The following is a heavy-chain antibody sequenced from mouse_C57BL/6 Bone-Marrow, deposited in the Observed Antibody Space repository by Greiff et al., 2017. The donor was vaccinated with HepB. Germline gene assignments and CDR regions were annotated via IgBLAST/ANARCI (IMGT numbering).Heavy chain of an antibody. J-gene: IGHJ2*01. V-gene: IGHV1-59*01. CDR1: GYTFTSYW. D-gene: IGHD3-2*02. CDR2: IDPSDSYT. CDR3: ARGRPRRLDY. Sequence: QVQLKQPGAELVRPGTSVKLSCKASGYTFTSYWMHWVKQRPGQGLEWIGVIDPSDSYTNYNPKFKGKATLTVDTSSSTAYMQLSSLTSEDSAVYYCARGRPRRLDYWGQGTTLTVSS.